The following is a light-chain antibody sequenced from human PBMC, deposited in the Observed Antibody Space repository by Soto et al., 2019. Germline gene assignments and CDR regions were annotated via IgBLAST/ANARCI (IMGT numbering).Light chain of an antibody. CDR3: SSYTSSSTLEV. CDR1: SSDVGDYNY. Sequence: QSALAQSASVSGSPGQSITISCTGTSSDVGDYNYVSWYQHHPGKAPKLMIYDVSNRPSGVSNRFSGSKSGNTASLTISGLQTEDEADYYCSSYTSSSTLEVFGTGTKLTVL. CDR2: DVS. V-gene: IGLV2-14*03. J-gene: IGLJ1*01.